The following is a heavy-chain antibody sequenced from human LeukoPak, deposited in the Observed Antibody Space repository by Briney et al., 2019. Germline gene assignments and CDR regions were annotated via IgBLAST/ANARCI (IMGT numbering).Heavy chain of an antibody. Sequence: PGGSLRLFCAASGFTFDDYAMHWVRQAPGKGLEGVSGISWNSGSIGYADSVKGRFTISRDNAKNSLYLQMNSLRAEDTALYYCAKAEYYDILTGYSLDYWGQGTLVTVSS. CDR1: GFTFDDYA. J-gene: IGHJ4*02. CDR2: ISWNSGSI. CDR3: AKAEYYDILTGYSLDY. D-gene: IGHD3-9*01. V-gene: IGHV3-9*01.